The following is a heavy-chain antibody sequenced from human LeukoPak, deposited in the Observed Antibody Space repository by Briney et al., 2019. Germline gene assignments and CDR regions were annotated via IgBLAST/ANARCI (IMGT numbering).Heavy chain of an antibody. D-gene: IGHD3-22*01. CDR2: IYHSGST. CDR3: ARADVDYYGSSGTSAFDI. Sequence: SSETLSLTCAVSGGSISSSNWWSWVRQPPGKGLEWIGEIYHSGSTNYNPSLKSRVTISVDKSKNQFSLKLSSVTAADTAVYYCARADVDYYGSSGTSAFDIWGQGTMVTVSS. V-gene: IGHV4-4*02. J-gene: IGHJ3*02. CDR1: GGSISSSNW.